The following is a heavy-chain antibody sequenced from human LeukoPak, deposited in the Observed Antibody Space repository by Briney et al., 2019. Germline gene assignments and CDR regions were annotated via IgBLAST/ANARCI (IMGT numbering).Heavy chain of an antibody. Sequence: GGSLRLSCAASGFIFSSYSMNWVRQVPGKGLEWISYISSVSNTIYYADSVRGRFTIFRDGAKNSLYLQMNSLRAEDTAVYYCARELGSYSSSSQGDYLGQGTLVTVSS. V-gene: IGHV3-48*04. D-gene: IGHD6-6*01. J-gene: IGHJ4*02. CDR3: ARELGSYSSSSQGDY. CDR2: ISSVSNTI. CDR1: GFIFSSYS.